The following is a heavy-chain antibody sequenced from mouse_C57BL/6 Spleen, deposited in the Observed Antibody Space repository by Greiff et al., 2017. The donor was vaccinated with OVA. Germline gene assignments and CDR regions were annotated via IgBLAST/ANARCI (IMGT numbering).Heavy chain of an antibody. Sequence: QVQLKQSGAELARPGASVKMSCKASGYTFTSYTMHWVKQRPGQGLEWIGYINPSSGYTKYNQKFKDKATLTADKSSSTAYMQLSSLTSEDPAVYYCARRQLEDAMDYWGQGTSVTVSS. V-gene: IGHV1-4*01. CDR1: GYTFTSYT. CDR2: INPSSGYT. CDR3: ARRQLEDAMDY. J-gene: IGHJ4*01. D-gene: IGHD3-2*01.